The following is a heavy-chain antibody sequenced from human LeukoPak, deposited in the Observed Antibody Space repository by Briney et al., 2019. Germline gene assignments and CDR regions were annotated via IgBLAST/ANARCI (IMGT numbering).Heavy chain of an antibody. D-gene: IGHD2-2*03. J-gene: IGHJ5*02. V-gene: IGHV1-69*05. CDR2: IIPIFGTA. CDR3: ARARGYCSSTSCPPRYWFDP. Sequence: SVKVSCKASGGTFSSYAISWVRQAPGQGLERMGGIIPIFGTANYAQKFQGRVTITTDESTSTAYMELSSLRSEDTAVYYCARARGYCSSTSCPPRYWFDPWGQGTLVTVSS. CDR1: GGTFSSYA.